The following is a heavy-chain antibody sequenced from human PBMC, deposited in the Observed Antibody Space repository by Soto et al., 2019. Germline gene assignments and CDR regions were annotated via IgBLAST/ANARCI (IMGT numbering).Heavy chain of an antibody. CDR1: GFTFADYT. CDR2: IRSEANGGTT. Sequence: SLRLSCTGSGFTFADYTMSWVRQAPGKGLEWVGLIRSEANGGTTHYAASVHGGFIISRDDSRGIAFLQMSNLKSEDTAVYYCTRVGKFDYWGQGTLVPVAS. D-gene: IGHD1-26*01. CDR3: TRVGKFDY. J-gene: IGHJ4*02. V-gene: IGHV3-49*04.